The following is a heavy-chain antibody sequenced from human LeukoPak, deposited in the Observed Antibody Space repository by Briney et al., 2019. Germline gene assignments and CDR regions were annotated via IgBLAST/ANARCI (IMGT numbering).Heavy chain of an antibody. D-gene: IGHD3-22*01. Sequence: SETLSLTCTVSGGSISSGSYYWSWIRQPAGKGLEWVGHIGSTNYNPSLKSRVTISVDTSKNQCSLKLSSVTAADTAVYYCARGLNYYDSSGRPHWYFDLWGRGTLVTVSS. V-gene: IGHV4-61*09. J-gene: IGHJ2*01. CDR3: ARGLNYYDSSGRPHWYFDL. CDR2: IGST. CDR1: GGSISSGSYY.